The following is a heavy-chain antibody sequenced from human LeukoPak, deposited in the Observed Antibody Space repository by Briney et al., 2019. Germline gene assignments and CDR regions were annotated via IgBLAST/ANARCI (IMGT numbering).Heavy chain of an antibody. CDR1: GFTFSSYA. J-gene: IGHJ4*02. CDR2: ISGSGGST. D-gene: IGHD3-22*01. V-gene: IGHV3-23*01. Sequence: GGSLRLSCAASGFTFSSYAMSWVRQAPGKGLEWVSAISGSGGSTYYADSVKGRFTSSRDNSKNTPYLQMNSLRAEDTAVYYCAKVFYDSSGQPRGLFDYWGQGTLVTVSS. CDR3: AKVFYDSSGQPRGLFDY.